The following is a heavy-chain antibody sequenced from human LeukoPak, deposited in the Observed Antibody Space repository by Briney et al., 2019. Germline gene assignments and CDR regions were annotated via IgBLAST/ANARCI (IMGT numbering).Heavy chain of an antibody. V-gene: IGHV3-30*18. CDR2: ISYDGSNK. Sequence: PGRSLRLSCAASGFTFSSYGMHWVRQAPGKGLEWVAVISYDGSNKYYADSVKGRFTISRDNSKNTLYLQMNSLRAEDTAVYYCAKFRSTMVRGAIDYRGQGTLVTVSS. CDR1: GFTFSSYG. CDR3: AKFRSTMVRGAIDY. D-gene: IGHD3-10*01. J-gene: IGHJ4*02.